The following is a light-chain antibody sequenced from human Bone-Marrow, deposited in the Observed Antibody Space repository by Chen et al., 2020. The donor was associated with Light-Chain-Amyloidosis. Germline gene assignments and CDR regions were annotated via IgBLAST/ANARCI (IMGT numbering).Light chain of an antibody. Sequence: EIVLTQSPGTLSLSPGGRATLSCRASQSVSSSYLAWYQQKPGQAPRLLVYSASSRATGIPDRFSGSGSGTDFTLTISRLEPEDFAVYYCQQYGSSPFTFGPGTKVDIK. CDR1: QSVSSSY. CDR2: SAS. CDR3: QQYGSSPFT. V-gene: IGKV3-20*01. J-gene: IGKJ3*01.